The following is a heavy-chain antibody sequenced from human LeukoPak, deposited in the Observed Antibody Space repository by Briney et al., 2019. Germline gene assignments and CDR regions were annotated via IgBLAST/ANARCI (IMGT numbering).Heavy chain of an antibody. Sequence: GGSLRLSCAASGFTFSSYGMHWVRQAPGKGLEWVAFIRYDGINKYYADSVKGRFTISRDNAKNSLYLQMNSLRAEDTAVYYCARGNSRSWYGEYFQHWGQGTLVTVSS. V-gene: IGHV3-30*02. J-gene: IGHJ1*01. D-gene: IGHD6-13*01. CDR1: GFTFSSYG. CDR2: IRYDGINK. CDR3: ARGNSRSWYGEYFQH.